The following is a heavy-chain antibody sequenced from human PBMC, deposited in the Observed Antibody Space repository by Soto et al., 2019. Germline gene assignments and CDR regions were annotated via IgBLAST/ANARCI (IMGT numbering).Heavy chain of an antibody. CDR1: GGSISSYY. CDR3: ARQGFGPLHGLVDV. V-gene: IGHV4-59*08. J-gene: IGHJ6*02. Sequence: QVQLQESGPGLVKPSETPSLSCTVSGGSISSYYWSWFRQSPGKRMEWIGYVHHSWGSSYNPSLQSRVAISLDTSKSQVSLKVTSVTATDTAVYYCARQGFGPLHGLVDVWGQGTTVTVSS. CDR2: VHHSWGS. D-gene: IGHD3-10*01.